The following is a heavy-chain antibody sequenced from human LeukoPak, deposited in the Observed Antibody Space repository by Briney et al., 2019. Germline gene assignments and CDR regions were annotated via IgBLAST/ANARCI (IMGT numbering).Heavy chain of an antibody. CDR1: GFTFSSYS. J-gene: IGHJ4*02. Sequence: PGGSLRLSCAASGFTFSSYSMNWVRQAPGKGLEWVSSISSSSSYIYYADSVKGRFTISRDNAKNSLYLQMNSLRAEDTAVYYCASLLGVTTKRPTNTYGELDYWGQGTLVTVSS. CDR3: ASLLGVTTKRPTNTYGELDY. D-gene: IGHD3-22*01. CDR2: ISSSSSYI. V-gene: IGHV3-21*01.